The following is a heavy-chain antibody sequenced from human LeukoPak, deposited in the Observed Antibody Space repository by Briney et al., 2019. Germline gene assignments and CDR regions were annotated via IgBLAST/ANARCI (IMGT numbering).Heavy chain of an antibody. D-gene: IGHD3-22*01. Sequence: SETLSLTCTVSGGSISSGDYYWSWIRQPPGKGLEWIGYIYYSGSTYYNPSLKSRVTISVDTSKNQFSLKLSSVTAADPAVYYCARDLMDYYDSSGYLDYWGQGTLVTVSS. CDR1: GGSISSGDYY. V-gene: IGHV4-30-4*01. J-gene: IGHJ4*02. CDR2: IYYSGST. CDR3: ARDLMDYYDSSGYLDY.